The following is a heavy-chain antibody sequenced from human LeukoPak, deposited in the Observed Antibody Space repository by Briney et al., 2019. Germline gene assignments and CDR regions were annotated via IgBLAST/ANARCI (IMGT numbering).Heavy chain of an antibody. CDR2: IKQDGSEK. CDR3: ARGLRGYSGLLVRGYSYGYLVD. J-gene: IGHJ4*02. V-gene: IGHV3-7*01. CDR1: GFIFSSYW. Sequence: GGSLRLSCAASGFIFSSYWMSWVRQAPGKGLEWVANIKQDGSEKYYVDSVKGRFTISRDNAKNSLYLQMNSLRAEDTAVYYCARGLRGYSGLLVRGYSYGYLVDWGQGTLVTVSS. D-gene: IGHD5-18*01.